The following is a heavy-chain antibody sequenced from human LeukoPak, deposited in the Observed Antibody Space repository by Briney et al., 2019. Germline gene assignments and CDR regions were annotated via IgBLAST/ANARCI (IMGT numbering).Heavy chain of an antibody. J-gene: IGHJ4*02. CDR2: VSGSGGST. CDR1: GFTFSSYA. D-gene: IGHD3-22*01. V-gene: IGHV3-23*01. CDR3: AKGYSYYYDSSALGD. Sequence: GGSLRLSCAASGFTFSSYAMTWVRQAPGKGLEWVSAVSGSGGSTYYADSVKGRFTISRDNSKNTLYLQMNSLRAEDTAVYYCAKGYSYYYDSSALGDWGQGTLVTASS.